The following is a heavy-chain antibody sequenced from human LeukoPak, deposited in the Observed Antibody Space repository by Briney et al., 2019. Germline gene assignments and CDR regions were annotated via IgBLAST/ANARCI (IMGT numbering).Heavy chain of an antibody. D-gene: IGHD3-3*01. CDR3: AREKDQYYDFWSGYPQRYDYYYMDV. V-gene: IGHV4-4*07. CDR2: IYTSGST. CDR1: GGSISSYY. Sequence: PSETLSLTCTVSGGSISSYYWSWIRQPAGKGLEWIGRIYTSGSTNYNPSLKSRVTMSVDTSKNQFSLKLSSVTAADTAVYYCAREKDQYYDFWSGYPQRYDYYYMDVWGKGTTVTVSS. J-gene: IGHJ6*03.